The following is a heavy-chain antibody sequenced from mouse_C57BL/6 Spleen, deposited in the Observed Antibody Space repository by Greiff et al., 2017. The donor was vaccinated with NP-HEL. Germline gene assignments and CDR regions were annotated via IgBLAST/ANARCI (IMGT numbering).Heavy chain of an antibody. CDR3: ARKGIYYDYDVN. J-gene: IGHJ3*01. V-gene: IGHV1-55*01. CDR2: IYPGSGST. CDR1: GYTFTSYW. Sequence: VQLQQSGAELVKPGASVKMSCKASGYTFTSYWITWVKQRPGQGLEWIGDIYPGSGSTNYNEKFKSKATLTVDTSSSTAYMQLSSLTSEDSAVYYCARKGIYYDYDVNWGQGTLVTVSA. D-gene: IGHD2-4*01.